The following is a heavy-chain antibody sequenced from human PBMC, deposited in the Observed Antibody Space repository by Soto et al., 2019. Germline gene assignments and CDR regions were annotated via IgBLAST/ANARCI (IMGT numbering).Heavy chain of an antibody. V-gene: IGHV4-31*03. CDR1: GGSISSGGYY. D-gene: IGHD5-12*01. Sequence: QVQLQESGPGLVKPSQTLSLTCTVSGGSISSGGYYLSWIRQHPGKGLEWIGYIYYSGSTYYNPSLKSRVTMSVDTSENQFSLRLSSVTAADTAVYYCARKDSGYADYMDVWGKGTTVTVSS. CDR3: ARKDSGYADYMDV. CDR2: IYYSGST. J-gene: IGHJ6*03.